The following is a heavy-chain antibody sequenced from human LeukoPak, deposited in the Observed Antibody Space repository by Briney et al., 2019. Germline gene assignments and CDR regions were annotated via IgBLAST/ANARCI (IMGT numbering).Heavy chain of an antibody. J-gene: IGHJ4*02. V-gene: IGHV3-48*01. D-gene: IGHD1-26*01. CDR2: ITSYSSTV. CDR1: GFTFSSYS. CDR3: ARDKIVGATHFDY. Sequence: GGSLRLSCAASGFTFSSYSMNWVRQSPGKGLEWVSYITSYSSTVYYADSVKGRFTISRDNAKNSLYLQMNSLRAEDTAVYYCARDKIVGATHFDYWGQGTLVTVSS.